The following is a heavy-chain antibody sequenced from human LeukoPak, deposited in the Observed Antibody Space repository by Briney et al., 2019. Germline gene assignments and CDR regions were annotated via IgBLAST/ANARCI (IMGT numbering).Heavy chain of an antibody. CDR1: GFTFSSYE. V-gene: IGHV3-48*03. CDR2: ISSSGSTI. Sequence: GGSLRLSCAASGFTFSSYEMNWVRQAPGKGPEWVSYISSSGSTIYYADSVKGRFTISRDNAKNSLYLQMNSLRAEDTAVYYCATDNPYDYVWGSYRYTGGDYGMDVWGKGTTVTVSS. CDR3: ATDNPYDYVWGSYRYTGGDYGMDV. J-gene: IGHJ6*04. D-gene: IGHD3-16*02.